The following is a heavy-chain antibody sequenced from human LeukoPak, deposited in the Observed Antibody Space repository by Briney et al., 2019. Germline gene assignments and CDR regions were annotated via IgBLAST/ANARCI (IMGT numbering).Heavy chain of an antibody. D-gene: IGHD1-26*01. Sequence: GRSLRLSCAASGFTFSSYAMHWVRQAPGKGLEWVAVISYDGSNKYYADSVKGRFTISRDNSKNTLYLQMNSLRAEDTAVYYCARDSGSYKTPTHFDYWGQGTLVTVSS. CDR3: ARDSGSYKTPTHFDY. CDR2: ISYDGSNK. V-gene: IGHV3-30*04. CDR1: GFTFSSYA. J-gene: IGHJ4*02.